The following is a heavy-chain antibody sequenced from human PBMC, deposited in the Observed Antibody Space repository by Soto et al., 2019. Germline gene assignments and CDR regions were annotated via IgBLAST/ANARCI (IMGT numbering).Heavy chain of an antibody. J-gene: IGHJ6*02. D-gene: IGHD3-10*01. Sequence: QVQLQQWGAGLLRPSETLSLTCAFYGGAFDDFYWSWVRQSPGKGLEWVGEISHDGGTNYSPSLANPLSISVDTSKNQFSLLLRSVPAADTGLYYCARGQLVWYGDLTPYHRDMDVWGQGTTVTVSS. CDR3: ARGQLVWYGDLTPYHRDMDV. V-gene: IGHV4-34*02. CDR1: GGAFDDFY. CDR2: ISHDGGT.